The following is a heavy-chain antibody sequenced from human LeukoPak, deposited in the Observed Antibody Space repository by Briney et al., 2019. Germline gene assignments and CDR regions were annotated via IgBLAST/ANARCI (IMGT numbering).Heavy chain of an antibody. CDR1: GGFISSSSYY. D-gene: IGHD2-15*01. CDR3: ARDKPPGCSGGSCYPNPQGWFDP. J-gene: IGHJ5*02. Sequence: PSETLSLTCTVSGGFISSSSYYWGWIRQPPGKGLEWIGSIYYSGSTYYNPSLKSRVTISVDTSKNQFSLKLSSVTAADTAVYYCARDKPPGCSGGSCYPNPQGWFDPWGQGTLVTVSS. V-gene: IGHV4-39*07. CDR2: IYYSGST.